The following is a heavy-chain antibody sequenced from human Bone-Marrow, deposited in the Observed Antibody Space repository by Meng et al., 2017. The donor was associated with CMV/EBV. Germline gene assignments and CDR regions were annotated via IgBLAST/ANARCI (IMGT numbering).Heavy chain of an antibody. CDR3: ARKSRYYDFWSGQDY. D-gene: IGHD3-3*01. Sequence: SETLSLTCTVSGGSISSGGYYWSWIRQHPGKGLEWIGYIYYSGSTHYNPSLKSRVTISVDTSKNQFSLKLSSVTAADTAVYYCARKSRYYDFWSGQDYWGQGTLVTVSS. V-gene: IGHV4-31*03. CDR1: GGSISSGGYY. J-gene: IGHJ4*02. CDR2: IYYSGST.